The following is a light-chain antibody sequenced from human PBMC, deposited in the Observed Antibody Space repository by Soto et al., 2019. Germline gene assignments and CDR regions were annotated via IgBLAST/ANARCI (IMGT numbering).Light chain of an antibody. J-gene: IGKJ2*01. Sequence: DIVMTQSPDSLAVYLGERATINCKSSQSVLSNSNNKNYLAWYQQKPGQPPKLLIYWASTREYGVSDRFTASGSGTDFTLTISSLQAEDVSVYYCQQYYHTPMYIFGQGTMLEIK. V-gene: IGKV4-1*01. CDR2: WAS. CDR1: QSVLSNSNNKNY. CDR3: QQYYHTPMYI.